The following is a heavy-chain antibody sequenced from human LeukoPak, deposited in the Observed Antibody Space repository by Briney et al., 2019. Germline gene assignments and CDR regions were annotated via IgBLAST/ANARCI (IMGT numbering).Heavy chain of an antibody. CDR3: ARVVGGSYYPQNYFDY. CDR2: IYYSGST. J-gene: IGHJ4*02. V-gene: IGHV4-39*07. Sequence: SETLSLTCTVSGGSISGSSYYWGWIRQPPGKGLEWIGSIYYSGSTYYNPSLKSRVTISVDTSKNQFSLKLSSVTAADTAVYYCARVVGGSYYPQNYFDYWGQGTLVTVSS. CDR1: GGSISGSSYY. D-gene: IGHD1-26*01.